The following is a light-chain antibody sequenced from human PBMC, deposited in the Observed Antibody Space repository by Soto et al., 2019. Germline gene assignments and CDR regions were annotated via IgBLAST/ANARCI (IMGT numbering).Light chain of an antibody. CDR1: SSDVGGYDF. CDR2: DVT. CDR3: TSYTRGDIGI. Sequence: QSALTQPASVSGSPGQSITISCTGTSSDVGGYDFVSWYQQRPGEAPKLVIYDVTNRPSGVSNRFSGSKSGNTASLTISGLQAEDEADYYCTSYTRGDIGIFGGGTQLTVL. J-gene: IGLJ2*01. V-gene: IGLV2-14*01.